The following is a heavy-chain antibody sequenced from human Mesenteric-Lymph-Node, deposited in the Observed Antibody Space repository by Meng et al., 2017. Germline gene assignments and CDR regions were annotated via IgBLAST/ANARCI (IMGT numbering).Heavy chain of an antibody. CDR2: ISSSGSTI. CDR1: GFTFSSYE. D-gene: IGHD3-22*01. Sequence: GESLKISCAASGFTFSSYEMNWVRQAPGKGLEWVSYISSSGSTIYYADSVKGRFTISRDNAKNSLYLQMNSLRAEDTAVYYCARVVDYYDSSGYYWSYAFDIWGQGTMVTVSS. CDR3: ARVVDYYDSSGYYWSYAFDI. V-gene: IGHV3-48*03. J-gene: IGHJ3*02.